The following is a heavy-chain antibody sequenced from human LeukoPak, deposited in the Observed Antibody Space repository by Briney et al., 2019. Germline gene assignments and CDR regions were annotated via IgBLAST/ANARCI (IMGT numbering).Heavy chain of an antibody. Sequence: GGSLRLSCAASGFTFSSYGMHWVRQAPGKGLQWVANIKQDGSAKYYVDSVKGRFTISRDNAKNSLYLQMNSLRAEDTAVYCCASGWYSDYWGQGTLVTVSS. CDR3: ASGWYSDY. J-gene: IGHJ4*02. CDR2: IKQDGSAK. CDR1: GFTFSSYG. V-gene: IGHV3-7*02. D-gene: IGHD6-19*01.